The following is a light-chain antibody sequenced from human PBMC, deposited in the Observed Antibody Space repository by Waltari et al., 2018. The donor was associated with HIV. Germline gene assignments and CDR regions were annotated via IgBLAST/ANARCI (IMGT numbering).Light chain of an antibody. CDR1: NSSIGTNT. CDR3: AVWDDSLNGLWV. Sequence: QSELTQPPSASGTPGQRVTISCSGSNSSIGTNTVNWYQHLPGTAPKLLIFNTNQLPSGVPDRFSVSKSGTSASLAISGLQSEDEADYFCAVWDDSLNGLWVFGGGTKVTVL. V-gene: IGLV1-44*01. CDR2: NTN. J-gene: IGLJ3*02.